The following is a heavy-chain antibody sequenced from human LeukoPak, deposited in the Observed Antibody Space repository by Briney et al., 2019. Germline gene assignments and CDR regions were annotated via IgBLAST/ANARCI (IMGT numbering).Heavy chain of an antibody. J-gene: IGHJ4*02. CDR3: AKGDDVVVVAANVYFDY. CDR1: GFTFSSYA. V-gene: IGHV3-23*01. CDR2: ISGSGGST. D-gene: IGHD2-15*01. Sequence: PGGSLRLSCAASGFTFSSYAMSWVRQAPGKGLEWVSAISGSGGSTYYADSVKGRFTISRDNSKNTLYLQMNSLRAEDTAVYYCAKGDDVVVVAANVYFDYWGQGTLVTVSS.